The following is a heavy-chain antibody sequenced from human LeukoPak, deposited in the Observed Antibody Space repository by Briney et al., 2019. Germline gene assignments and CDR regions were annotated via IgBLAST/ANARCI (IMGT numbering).Heavy chain of an antibody. Sequence: GESLKISCKGSGYGFSTYWIGWVRQMPGKGLEWMGIIYPGDSDTRYSPSFQGQVTISADKSISTAYLQWSSLKASDTAMYYCASTYSGSSAEYFQHWGQGTLVTVSS. CDR2: IYPGDSDT. D-gene: IGHD1-26*01. J-gene: IGHJ1*01. CDR1: GYGFSTYW. V-gene: IGHV5-51*01. CDR3: ASTYSGSSAEYFQH.